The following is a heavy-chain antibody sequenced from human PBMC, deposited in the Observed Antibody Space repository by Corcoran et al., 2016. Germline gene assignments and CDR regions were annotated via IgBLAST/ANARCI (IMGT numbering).Heavy chain of an antibody. CDR2: ISSSSSTI. CDR1: GFTFSSYS. J-gene: IGHJ6*02. Sequence: EVQLVESGAGLVQTGGSLRLSCAASGFTFSSYSMNWVRQAPGKGLEWVSYISSSSSTIYYADSVKGRFPISRDNAKNSLYLQMNRLRDEDTAVYYCARDSIMDVWGQGTTVTVSS. CDR3: ARDSIMDV. V-gene: IGHV3-48*02.